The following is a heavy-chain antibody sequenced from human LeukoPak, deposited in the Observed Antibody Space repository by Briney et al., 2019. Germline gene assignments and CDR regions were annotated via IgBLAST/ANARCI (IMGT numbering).Heavy chain of an antibody. J-gene: IGHJ4*02. D-gene: IGHD2-2*01. Sequence: NPSETLSLTCTVSNGSFGSYYWTWIRQPAGKGLEWIGRIHRTGSTNYNPSLTSRVIMSVDTSKNQFSLRLTSLTAADPAVYYCARGGARDDFVVVPAAFAFWGLGTLVTVSS. V-gene: IGHV4-4*07. CDR3: ARGGARDDFVVVPAAFAF. CDR2: IHRTGST. CDR1: NGSFGSYY.